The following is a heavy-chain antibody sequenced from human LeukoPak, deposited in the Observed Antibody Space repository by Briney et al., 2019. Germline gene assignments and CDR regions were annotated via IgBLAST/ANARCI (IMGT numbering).Heavy chain of an antibody. V-gene: IGHV3-30-3*01. CDR3: ARSHYYDSSGYSPSYYFDY. CDR1: GFTFSSYA. J-gene: IGHJ4*02. CDR2: ISYDGSNK. Sequence: GGSLRLSCAASGFTFSSYAMHWVRQAPGKGLEWVAVISYDGSNKYYADSVKGRFTISRDNSKNTLYLQMNGLRAEDTAVYYCARSHYYDSSGYSPSYYFDYWGQGTLVTVSS. D-gene: IGHD3-22*01.